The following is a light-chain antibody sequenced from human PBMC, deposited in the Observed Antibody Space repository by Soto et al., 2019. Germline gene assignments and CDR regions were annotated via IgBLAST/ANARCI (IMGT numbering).Light chain of an antibody. CDR3: GTWDDRPGVVV. V-gene: IGLV1-51*01. CDR1: NSDIGNYY. CDR2: DSF. J-gene: IGLJ2*01. Sequence: QSVLTQPPSVSAAPGQKVTISCSGSNSDIGNYYVSWYQQLPGTAPKLLIYDSFKRPSGIPDRCSGSKSRTSATLGITGLQTGDEADYYCGTWDDRPGVVVLGGGTNVPVL.